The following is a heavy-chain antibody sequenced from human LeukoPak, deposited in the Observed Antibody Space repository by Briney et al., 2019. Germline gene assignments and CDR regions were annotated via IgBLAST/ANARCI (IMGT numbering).Heavy chain of an antibody. CDR2: IYYSGST. Sequence: SEALSLTCTVSGGSISSYYWSWIRQPPGKGLEWIGYIYYSGSTNYNPSLKSRVTISVDTSKNQFSLKLSSVTAADTAVYYCATGRGYSYGLLWFDPWGHGTLVTVSS. V-gene: IGHV4-59*08. CDR3: ATGRGYSYGLLWFDP. CDR1: GGSISSYY. J-gene: IGHJ5*02. D-gene: IGHD5-18*01.